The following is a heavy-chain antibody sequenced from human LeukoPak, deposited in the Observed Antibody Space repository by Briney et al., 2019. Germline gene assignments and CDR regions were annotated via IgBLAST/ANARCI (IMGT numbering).Heavy chain of an antibody. D-gene: IGHD3-10*01. J-gene: IGHJ2*01. CDR3: AKDLSLWFGELFSNFAVGYFDL. CDR1: GFTFSIYG. Sequence: GGSLRLSFAASGFTFSIYGMTWVRQAPGKGLEWVSAISGRGGSTYYADSVKGRFTISRDNSKNTLSLQMNSLRAEDTDVYYCAKDLSLWFGELFSNFAVGYFDLWGRGTLVTVSS. CDR2: ISGRGGST. V-gene: IGHV3-23*01.